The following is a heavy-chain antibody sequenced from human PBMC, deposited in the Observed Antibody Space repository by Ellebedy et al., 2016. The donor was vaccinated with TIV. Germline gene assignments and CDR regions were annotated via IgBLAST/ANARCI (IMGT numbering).Heavy chain of an antibody. CDR2: IKEDGSRT. Sequence: PGGSLRLSCAASGFTFSIYWMNWVRQAPGQGLEWVANIKEDGSRTSYVDSVRGRFTISSDNAKNSLYLQMNSLRAEDTAVYYCATGARSEGGYWGQGTLVTVSS. D-gene: IGHD2-15*01. CDR1: GFTFSIYW. J-gene: IGHJ4*02. CDR3: ATGARSEGGY. V-gene: IGHV3-7*01.